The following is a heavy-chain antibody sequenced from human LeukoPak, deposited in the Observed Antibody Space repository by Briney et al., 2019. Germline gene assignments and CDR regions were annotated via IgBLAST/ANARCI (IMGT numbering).Heavy chain of an antibody. Sequence: GATVKISCKVSGYTFTDYYMHWVQQAPGKGLEWMGLVDPEDGETIYAEKFQGRVTITADTSTDTANMELSSLRSEDTAVYYCVSPGRDYYYDSSGYYYAGDAFDIWGQGTMVTVSS. D-gene: IGHD3-22*01. J-gene: IGHJ3*02. CDR1: GYTFTDYY. V-gene: IGHV1-69-2*01. CDR2: VDPEDGET. CDR3: VSPGRDYYYDSSGYYYAGDAFDI.